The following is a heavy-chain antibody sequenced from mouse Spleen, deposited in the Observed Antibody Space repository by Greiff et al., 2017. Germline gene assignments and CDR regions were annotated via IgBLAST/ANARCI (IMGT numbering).Heavy chain of an antibody. J-gene: IGHJ2*01. D-gene: IGHD1-3*01. CDR3: AGSGGFAY. Sequence: EVKLVESGGGLVKPGGSLKLSCAASGFTFSDYGMHWVRQAPEKGLEWVAYISTGSSTIYYAHKVKGRSTISRDNHMNTLFLQMTSLRSEDTAMDYWAGSGGFAYWGQGTTLTVSA. CDR2: ISTGSSTI. V-gene: IGHV5-17*01. CDR1: GFTFSDYG.